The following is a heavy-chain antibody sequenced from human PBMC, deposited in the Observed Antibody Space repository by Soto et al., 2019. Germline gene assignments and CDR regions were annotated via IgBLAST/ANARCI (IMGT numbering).Heavy chain of an antibody. Sequence: PSETLSLTCAVYGGSFSGYYWTWIRQPPGKGLEWIGEINHSGSTNYKPSLRGRVTISVDTSKNQLSLRVTSVTAADTAVYYCARGRTLITGTSLDYWGQGTLVTVS. D-gene: IGHD1-20*01. CDR3: ARGRTLITGTSLDY. J-gene: IGHJ4*02. CDR1: GGSFSGYY. CDR2: INHSGST. V-gene: IGHV4-34*01.